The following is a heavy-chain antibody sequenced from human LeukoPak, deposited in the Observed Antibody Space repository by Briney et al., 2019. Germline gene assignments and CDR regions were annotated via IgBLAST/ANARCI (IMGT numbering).Heavy chain of an antibody. CDR2: IYYSGST. J-gene: IGHJ5*02. CDR3: ARTDTFGNWFDP. V-gene: IGHV4-39*01. Sequence: SETLSLTCAVYGGSFSGNYWGWIRQPPGKGLEWIGSIYYSGSTYYNPSLKSRVTISVDTSKNQFSLELSSVTAADTAVYYCARTDTFGNWFDPWGQGTLVTVSS. D-gene: IGHD3-16*01. CDR1: GGSFSGNY.